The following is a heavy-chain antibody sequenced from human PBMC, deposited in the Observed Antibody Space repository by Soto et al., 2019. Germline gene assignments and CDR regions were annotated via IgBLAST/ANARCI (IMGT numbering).Heavy chain of an antibody. CDR1: GFTFSTYG. D-gene: IGHD3-16*01. J-gene: IGHJ4*02. Sequence: QVQLVESGGGVVQPGRSLRLSCAASGFTFSTYGIHWVRQAPGKGLEWVAVIWYDGSNKYYADSVKGRFTISRDKSKNTLYLQMNSLRAEDTAVYYCARVRSYGPVWFDYWGPGTLVSVSS. CDR3: ARVRSYGPVWFDY. CDR2: IWYDGSNK. V-gene: IGHV3-33*01.